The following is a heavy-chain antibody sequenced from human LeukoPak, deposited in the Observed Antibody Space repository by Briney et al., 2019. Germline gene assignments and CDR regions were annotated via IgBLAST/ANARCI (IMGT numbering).Heavy chain of an antibody. V-gene: IGHV4-59*12. CDR3: AREWSAFDI. CDR1: GVSTSSYK. Sequence: PSETLSLTCTVSGVSTSSYKWSWIRQPPGKGLEWIGYAYYSGSTNYNPSLKSRVTISIDTSKNQFSLKLSSVIAADTAVYYCAREWSAFDIWGQGTMVTVSS. J-gene: IGHJ3*02. CDR2: AYYSGST. D-gene: IGHD2-8*01.